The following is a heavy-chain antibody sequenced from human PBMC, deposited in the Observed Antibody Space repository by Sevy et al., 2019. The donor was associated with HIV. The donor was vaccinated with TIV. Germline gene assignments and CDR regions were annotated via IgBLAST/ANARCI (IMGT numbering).Heavy chain of an antibody. J-gene: IGHJ4*02. V-gene: IGHV3-30*03. CDR3: TRLMEVSAVVVTALDS. CDR2: ISYDGNNR. D-gene: IGHD2-21*02. CDR1: GFTFSDHG. Sequence: GGSLRLSCAASGFTFSDHGMHWVRQAPGKGLDWVAAISYDGNNRYYADSVKGRFTISRDNSKNTLYLQMDSVRPEDTAVYYCTRLMEVSAVVVTALDSWGQGTLVTVSS.